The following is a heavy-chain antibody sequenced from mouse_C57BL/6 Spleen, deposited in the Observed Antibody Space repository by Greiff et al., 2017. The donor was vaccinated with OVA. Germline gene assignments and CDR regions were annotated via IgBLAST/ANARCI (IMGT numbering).Heavy chain of an antibody. CDR2: ISSGSSTI. CDR3: AREGSYYYGSSSFDY. CDR1: GFTFSDYG. Sequence: EVKVVESGGGLVKPGGSLKLSCAASGFTFSDYGMHWVRQAPEKGLEWVAYISSGSSTIYYADTVKGRFTISRDNAKNTLFLQMTSLRSEDTAMYYCAREGSYYYGSSSFDYWGQGTTLTVSS. D-gene: IGHD1-1*01. V-gene: IGHV5-17*01. J-gene: IGHJ2*01.